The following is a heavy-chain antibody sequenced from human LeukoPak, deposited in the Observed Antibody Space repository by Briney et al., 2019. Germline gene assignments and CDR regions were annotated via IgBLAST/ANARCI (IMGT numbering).Heavy chain of an antibody. J-gene: IGHJ3*02. D-gene: IGHD6-13*01. V-gene: IGHV5-51*01. CDR3: ARVRSSWYTDAFDI. CDR2: IYPADSDM. Sequence: GESLKISCHGSEYRFTSYWRAWVRQMPGKGLEWMGIIYPADSDMRYSPSFQGQVTMSVDKSISTAYLQWRSLKASDTAMYYCARVRSSWYTDAFDIWGQGTMVSV. CDR1: EYRFTSYW.